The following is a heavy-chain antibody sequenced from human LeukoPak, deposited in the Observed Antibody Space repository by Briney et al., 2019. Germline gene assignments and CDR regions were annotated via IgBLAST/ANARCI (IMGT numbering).Heavy chain of an antibody. CDR3: ARDSNYGDYVSFDY. CDR1: GGSVNSYY. J-gene: IGHJ4*02. D-gene: IGHD4-17*01. CDR2: IYDGGST. V-gene: IGHV4-4*07. Sequence: SETLSLTCTVSGGSVNSYYLSWIRQPAGKTLEWIGRIYDGGSTNYNPSLKSRVTMSVDTSKNQISLKLKSVTAADTAVYYCARDSNYGDYVSFDYWGQGTLVTVSS.